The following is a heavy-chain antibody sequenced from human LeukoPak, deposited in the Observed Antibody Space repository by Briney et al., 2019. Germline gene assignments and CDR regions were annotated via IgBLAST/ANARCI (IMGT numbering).Heavy chain of an antibody. CDR2: IYYSGST. D-gene: IGHD6-13*01. J-gene: IGHJ6*03. CDR3: ARATSYSSSWSSYYYYYYMDV. CDR1: GGSISSYY. Sequence: SETLSLTCTVSGGSISSYYWSWIRQPPGKGLEWIGYIYYSGSTNYNPSLKSRVTISVDTSKNQFSLKLSSVTAADTAVYYCARATSYSSSWSSYYYYYYMDVWGKGTTVTVSS. V-gene: IGHV4-59*01.